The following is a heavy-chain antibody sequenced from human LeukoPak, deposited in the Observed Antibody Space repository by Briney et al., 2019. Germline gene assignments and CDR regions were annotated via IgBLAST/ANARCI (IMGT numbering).Heavy chain of an antibody. J-gene: IGHJ4*02. D-gene: IGHD1-1*01. Sequence: GGSLRLSCEASGFTFSSLAMSWVRQAPGKGLEWVATISDSGGSTYYAGSVKGRFTISRDNSRGTLYVQVNRLRAEDAAVYYCVKSHSAVQRGYFDYWGQGTLVTVS. CDR2: ISDSGGST. CDR3: VKSHSAVQRGYFDY. CDR1: GFTFSSLA. V-gene: IGHV3-23*01.